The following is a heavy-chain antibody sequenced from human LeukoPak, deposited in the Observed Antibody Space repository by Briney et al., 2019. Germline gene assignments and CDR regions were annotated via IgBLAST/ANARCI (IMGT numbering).Heavy chain of an antibody. D-gene: IGHD4-17*01. CDR3: ARHGGYGGNQKAHFDY. J-gene: IGHJ4*02. V-gene: IGHV5-51*01. Sequence: GDSLKISCKGSGYSFTSYWIGWVRQMPGKGLEWMGIIYPGDSDTRYSPSFQGQVTISADKSISTAYLQWSSLKASDTAMFYCARHGGYGGNQKAHFDYWGQGTLVTVSS. CDR1: GYSFTSYW. CDR2: IYPGDSDT.